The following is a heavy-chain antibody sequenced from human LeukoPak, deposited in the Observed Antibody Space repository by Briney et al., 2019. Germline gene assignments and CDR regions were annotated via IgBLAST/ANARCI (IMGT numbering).Heavy chain of an antibody. J-gene: IGHJ4*02. D-gene: IGHD5-18*01. CDR1: GGTFSSYA. CDR2: IIPIFGTA. CDR3: ARGAGDTAMATPFDY. V-gene: IGHV1-69*05. Sequence: ASVKVSCKASGGTFSSYAISWVRQAPGQGLEWMGGIIPIFGTANYAQKFQGRDTITTDESTSTAYMELSSLRSEDTAVYYCARGAGDTAMATPFDYWGQGTLVTVSS.